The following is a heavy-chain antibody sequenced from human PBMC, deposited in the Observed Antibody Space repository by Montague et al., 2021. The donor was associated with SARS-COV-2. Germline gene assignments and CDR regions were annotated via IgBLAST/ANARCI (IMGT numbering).Heavy chain of an antibody. Sequence: SLRLSCAASGFTFSSYTMSWVRQAPGKGLEWVSSISISSSNIYYADSVKGRFTISRDKSKNTLYLQMNSLRAEDTAVYYCARDREVVDDDYFDIWGQGTMVTVSS. CDR2: ISISSSNI. D-gene: IGHD2-15*01. J-gene: IGHJ3*02. V-gene: IGHV3-23*01. CDR1: GFTFSSYT. CDR3: ARDREVVDDDYFDI.